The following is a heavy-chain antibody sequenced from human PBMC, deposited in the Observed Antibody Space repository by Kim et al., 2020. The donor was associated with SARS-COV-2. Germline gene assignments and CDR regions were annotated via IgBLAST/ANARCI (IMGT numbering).Heavy chain of an antibody. CDR3: ARGERYEGTTVTTGGAFDI. D-gene: IGHD4-17*01. CDR2: IIPIFGTA. J-gene: IGHJ3*02. Sequence: SVKVSCKASGGTFSSYAISWARQAPGQGLEWMGGIIPIFGTANYAQKFQGRVTITADESTSTAYMELSSLRSEDTAVYYYARGERYEGTTVTTGGAFDIWRQGTMVTVSS. CDR1: GGTFSSYA. V-gene: IGHV1-69*13.